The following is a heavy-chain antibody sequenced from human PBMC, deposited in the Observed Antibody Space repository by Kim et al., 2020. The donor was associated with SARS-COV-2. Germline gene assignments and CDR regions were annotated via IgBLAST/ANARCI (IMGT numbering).Heavy chain of an antibody. CDR1: GFTVSSNY. D-gene: IGHD3-22*01. Sequence: GGSLRLSCAASGFTVSSNYMSWVRQAPGKGLELVSVIYSGGSTYYADSVKGRFTISRDNSKNTLYLQMNSLRAEDTAVYYCARESYYVSSGYLWYNWFDPWGQGTMVTVSS. CDR3: ARESYYVSSGYLWYNWFDP. J-gene: IGHJ5*02. V-gene: IGHV3-66*01. CDR2: IYSGGST.